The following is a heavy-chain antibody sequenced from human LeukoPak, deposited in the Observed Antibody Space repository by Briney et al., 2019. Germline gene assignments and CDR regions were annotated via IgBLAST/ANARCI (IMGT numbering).Heavy chain of an antibody. Sequence: SETLSLTCTVSGGSISSYYWSWIRQPPGKGLEWIGEINHSGSTNYNPSLKSRVTISVDTSKNQFSLKLSSVTTADTAVYYCARRRLLWFVVFDPWGQGTLVTVSS. V-gene: IGHV4-34*01. J-gene: IGHJ5*02. CDR3: ARRRLLWFVVFDP. CDR2: INHSGST. D-gene: IGHD3-10*01. CDR1: GGSISSYY.